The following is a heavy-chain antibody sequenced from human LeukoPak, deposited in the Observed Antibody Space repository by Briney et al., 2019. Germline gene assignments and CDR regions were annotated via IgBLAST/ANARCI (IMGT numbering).Heavy chain of an antibody. D-gene: IGHD3-22*01. V-gene: IGHV4-30-4*01. CDR2: IYYSGST. CDR3: ARVSSGYYYFDY. Sequence: TLSLTCTVSGGSISSGDYYWCWIRQPPGKGLGWVGYIYYSGSTYYNPSLKSRVTISVDTSKNQYSLKLSSVTAADTAVYYCARVSSGYYYFDYWGQGTLVTVSS. J-gene: IGHJ4*02. CDR1: GGSISSGDYY.